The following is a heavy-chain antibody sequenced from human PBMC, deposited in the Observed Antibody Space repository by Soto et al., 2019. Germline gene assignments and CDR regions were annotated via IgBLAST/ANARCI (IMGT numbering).Heavy chain of an antibody. V-gene: IGHV1-3*01. CDR3: ARLLGYSSSWTSGFDY. CDR2: INAGNGNT. D-gene: IGHD6-13*01. J-gene: IGHJ4*02. Sequence: RLEWMGWINAGNGNTKYSQKFQGRVTITRDTSASTGYMELSSLRSEDTAVYYCARLLGYSSSWTSGFDYWGQGTFVSVYS.